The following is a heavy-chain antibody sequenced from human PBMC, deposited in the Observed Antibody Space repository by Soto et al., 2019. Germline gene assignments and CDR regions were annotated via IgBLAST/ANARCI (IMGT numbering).Heavy chain of an antibody. CDR2: ISGSGGST. CDR1: GFTFSSYA. CDR3: AKDWNGLGFFEWPLQDAFDI. V-gene: IGHV3-23*01. D-gene: IGHD3-3*01. Sequence: GGSLRLSCAASGFTFSSYAMSWVRQAPGKGLEWVSAISGSGGSTYYADSVKGRFTISRDNSKNTLYLQMNSLRAEDTAVYYCAKDWNGLGFFEWPLQDAFDIWGQGTMVTVSS. J-gene: IGHJ3*02.